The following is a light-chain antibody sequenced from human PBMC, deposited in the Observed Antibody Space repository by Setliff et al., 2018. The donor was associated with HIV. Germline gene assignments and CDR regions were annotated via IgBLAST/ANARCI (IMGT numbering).Light chain of an antibody. V-gene: IGLV2-14*01. CDR3: SSYAITNTRP. CDR1: SSDVGGYSY. J-gene: IGLJ1*01. Sequence: SALPQPASVSGSPGQSITISCTGTSSDVGGYSYVSWYQQHPGKAPKLIIYEVRNRPSGVSNRFSGSKSGNTASLTISGLQAEDEADYYCSSYAITNTRPFGTGTKV. CDR2: EVR.